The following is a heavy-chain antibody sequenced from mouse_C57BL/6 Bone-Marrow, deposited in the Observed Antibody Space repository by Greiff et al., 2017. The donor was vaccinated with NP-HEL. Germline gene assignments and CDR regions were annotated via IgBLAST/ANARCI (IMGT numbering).Heavy chain of an antibody. V-gene: IGHV1-26*01. J-gene: IGHJ2*01. D-gene: IGHD1-1*01. CDR1: GYTFTDYY. CDR2: INPNNGGT. Sequence: SGPELVKPGASVKISCKASGYTFTDYYMNWVKQSHGKSLEWIGDINPNNGGTSYNQKFKGKATLTVDKSSSTAYMELRSLTSEDSAVYYCARGGYYYGSRDYWGQGTTLTVSS. CDR3: ARGGYYYGSRDY.